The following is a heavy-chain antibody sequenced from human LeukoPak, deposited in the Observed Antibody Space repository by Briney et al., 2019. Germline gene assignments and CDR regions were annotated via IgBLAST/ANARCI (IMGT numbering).Heavy chain of an antibody. CDR1: GFTFSSYA. V-gene: IGHV3-23*01. CDR3: AKDWRDSSGYYYVH. Sequence: PGGSLRLSCAASGFTFSSYAMSWVRQAPGKGLEWVSAISGSGGSTYYADSVKGRFTISRDNSKNTLYLQMNSLRAEDTAVYYCAKDWRDSSGYYYVHWGQGTLVTVSS. CDR2: ISGSGGST. D-gene: IGHD3-22*01. J-gene: IGHJ4*02.